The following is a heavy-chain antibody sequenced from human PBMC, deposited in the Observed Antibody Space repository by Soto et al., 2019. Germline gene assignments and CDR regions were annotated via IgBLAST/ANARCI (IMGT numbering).Heavy chain of an antibody. CDR1: GFPFRNYS. CDR2: IRSSGATK. J-gene: IGHJ4*02. CDR3: ASRNYHSSGLEY. D-gene: IGHD3-22*01. V-gene: IGHV3-48*01. Sequence: GGSLRLSCGASGFPFRNYSMNWVRQAPGKGLEWVSYIRSSGATKYYADAVKGRFTISRDNAKNSLYLQMNSLRVDDTAVYYCASRNYHSSGLEYWGQGTPVTVSS.